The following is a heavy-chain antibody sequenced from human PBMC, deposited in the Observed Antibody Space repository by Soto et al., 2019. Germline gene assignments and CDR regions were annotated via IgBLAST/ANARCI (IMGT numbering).Heavy chain of an antibody. CDR1: VGSISIYY. CDR3: ARIEPIGRIDY. CDR2: IYYSGST. V-gene: IGHV4-59*01. J-gene: IGHJ4*02. Sequence: ASETLSFTCTISVGSISIYYWNWIRQPPGKGLDWIGYIYYSGSTNYNPSRKSRVTISVDTSKNQFSLKLSSVTAADTAVYYCARIEPIGRIDYWGRGTLVTVSS.